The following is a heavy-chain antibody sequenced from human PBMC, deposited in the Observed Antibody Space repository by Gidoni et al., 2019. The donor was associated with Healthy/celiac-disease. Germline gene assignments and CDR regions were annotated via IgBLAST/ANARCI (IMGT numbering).Heavy chain of an antibody. J-gene: IGHJ5*02. CDR3: ARDSGYCSGGSCYSFDP. Sequence: QVQLVQSGAEVKKPGSSVKVSCKASGGTFSSYAISWVRQAPGQGLEWMGGIIPIFGTANYAQKFQGRVTITADESTSTAYMELSSLRSEDTAVYYCARDSGYCSGGSCYSFDPWGQGTLVTVSS. V-gene: IGHV1-69*01. CDR2: IIPIFGTA. CDR1: GGTFSSYA. D-gene: IGHD2-15*01.